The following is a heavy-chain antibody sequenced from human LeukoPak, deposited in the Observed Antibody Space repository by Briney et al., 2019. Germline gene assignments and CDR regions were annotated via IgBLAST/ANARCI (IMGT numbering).Heavy chain of an antibody. J-gene: IGHJ3*02. Sequence: GGSLRLSCAGFGFTFSSYSINWVRQAPGKGLEWVSSISSRSSHIYYADSLKGRFTISRDNAKNSLYLQMNSLRDEDTAVYYCARDTSSRKLVVDAFDIWGQGTMVTVSS. D-gene: IGHD6-13*01. CDR2: ISSRSSHI. V-gene: IGHV3-21*01. CDR1: GFTFSSYS. CDR3: ARDTSSRKLVVDAFDI.